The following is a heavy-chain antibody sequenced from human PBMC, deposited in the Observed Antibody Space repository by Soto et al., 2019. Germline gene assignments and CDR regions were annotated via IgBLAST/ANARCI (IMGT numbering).Heavy chain of an antibody. J-gene: IGHJ4*02. V-gene: IGHV1-2*02. CDR1: GYTFIAYY. Sequence: ASVKVSCKTSGYTFIAYYIHWVRQAPGQGLEWMGWINSNNGGTNYAQKFQGRVSMTRDTSINTAYMDLGRLGSDDTAVYYCATSTAARDADYWGQGTLVTVSS. D-gene: IGHD6-25*01. CDR3: ATSTAARDADY. CDR2: INSNNGGT.